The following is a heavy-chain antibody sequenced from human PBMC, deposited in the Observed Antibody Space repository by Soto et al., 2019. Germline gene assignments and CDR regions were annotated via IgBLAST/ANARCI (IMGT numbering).Heavy chain of an antibody. V-gene: IGHV3-33*01. D-gene: IGHD5-18*01. CDR2: IWYDGSNK. CDR1: GFTFSSYG. CDR3: ARYPAAGYPPAGLFDY. J-gene: IGHJ4*02. Sequence: QVQLVESGGGVVQPGRSLRLSCAASGFTFSSYGMHWVRQAPGKGLEWVAGIWYDGSNKYYADSVKGRFTISRDNAKNTRYLQRNSLRAEDTAVYYCARYPAAGYPPAGLFDYWGQGTLVTVSS.